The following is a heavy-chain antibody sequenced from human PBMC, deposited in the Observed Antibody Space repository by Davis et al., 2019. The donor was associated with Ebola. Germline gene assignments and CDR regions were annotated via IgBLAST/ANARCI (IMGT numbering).Heavy chain of an antibody. J-gene: IGHJ4*02. V-gene: IGHV4-34*01. CDR2: INRSGTT. CDR3: ASFDISGYYSSSFYFAH. D-gene: IGHD3-22*01. CDR1: GGSFGSYY. Sequence: SETLSLTFAVYGGSFGSYYWSWIRQAPGKGLEWIGEINRSGTTNYNPSLKSRVTISLDTSKNQFSLKLYSVTAADTAVYYCASFDISGYYSSSFYFAHWGQGTLVTVSS.